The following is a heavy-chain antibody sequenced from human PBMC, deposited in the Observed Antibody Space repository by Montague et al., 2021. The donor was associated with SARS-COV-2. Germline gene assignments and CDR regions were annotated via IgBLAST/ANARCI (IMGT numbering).Heavy chain of an antibody. CDR3: GSQKYDFWSGRFPDPFDS. D-gene: IGHD3-3*01. J-gene: IGHJ4*02. CDR2: IFHSGST. Sequence: SETLSLTCTVSGGSITDINYYWGWIRQPPGKGLKWIGNIFHSGSTYYNPSLMIRVTISVDTSRNEFSLKVNSVTAADMAVYYCGSQKYDFWSGRFPDPFDSGGQGTWVTVSS. CDR1: GGSITDINYY. V-gene: IGHV4-39*01.